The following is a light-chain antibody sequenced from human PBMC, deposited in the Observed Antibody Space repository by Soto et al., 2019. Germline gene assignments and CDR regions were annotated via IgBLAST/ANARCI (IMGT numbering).Light chain of an antibody. CDR1: SSDVGGYNY. Sequence: QSVLTQPASVSGSPGQSITISCTGTSSDVGGYNYVSWYQQHPGKAPKLMIYDVSNRPSGVSNRFSGSKSGNTACLTISGLQAEDEAHYYCSSYTSSSTLVFGGGTKVTVL. CDR2: DVS. J-gene: IGLJ2*01. V-gene: IGLV2-14*01. CDR3: SSYTSSSTLV.